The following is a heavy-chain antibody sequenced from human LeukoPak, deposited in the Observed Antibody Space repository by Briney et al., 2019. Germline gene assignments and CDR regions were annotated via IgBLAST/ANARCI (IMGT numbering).Heavy chain of an antibody. D-gene: IGHD3-10*01. Sequence: GGSLRLSCAASGFSFSHHYMNWVRQAPGKGLEWVASISGDSSSEYYADSVKGRFTISRDNVKNSLYLQMNSLRAEDTAVYYCARSHYYSSGSYIFWGQGTLVTVSS. CDR2: ISGDSSSE. CDR3: ARSHYYSSGSYIF. V-gene: IGHV3-21*01. J-gene: IGHJ4*02. CDR1: GFSFSHHY.